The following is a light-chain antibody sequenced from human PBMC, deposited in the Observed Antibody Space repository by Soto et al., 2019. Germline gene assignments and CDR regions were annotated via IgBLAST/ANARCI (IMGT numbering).Light chain of an antibody. CDR3: TSYPSITPYA. CDR1: SSDVGGYDY. J-gene: IGLJ1*01. CDR2: DVT. V-gene: IGLV2-14*01. Sequence: QSVLTQPASVSGSPGQSITISCTGTSSDVGGYDYVSWYQQHPGKAPKLMIYDVTNRPSGVSNRFSGSKSGNTASLTISGLQAKNEPDYNCTSYPSITPYAFGPGPKATVL.